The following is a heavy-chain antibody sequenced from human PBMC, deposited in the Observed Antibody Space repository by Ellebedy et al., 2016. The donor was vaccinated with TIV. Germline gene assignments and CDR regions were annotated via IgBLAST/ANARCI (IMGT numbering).Heavy chain of an antibody. J-gene: IGHJ4*02. V-gene: IGHV3-21*01. Sequence: GESLKISXAASGFTFSSYSMNWVRQAPGKGLEWVSSISSSSSYIYYADSVKGRFTISRDNAKNSLYLQMNSLRAEDTAVYYCAREGLWFGELDYWGQGTLVTVSS. D-gene: IGHD3-10*01. CDR1: GFTFSSYS. CDR2: ISSSSSYI. CDR3: AREGLWFGELDY.